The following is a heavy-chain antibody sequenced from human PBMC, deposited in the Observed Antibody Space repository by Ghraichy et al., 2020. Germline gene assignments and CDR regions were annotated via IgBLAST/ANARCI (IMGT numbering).Heavy chain of an antibody. CDR2: ISTSGIST. D-gene: IGHD4-17*01. J-gene: IGHJ4*02. CDR1: GFTFSSYA. V-gene: IGHV3-23*01. CDR3: AKGMRATVTEINF. Sequence: GGSLRLSCAASGFTFSSYAMNWVRQAPGKGLEWVSGISTSGISTSYADSVMGRFTISRDNSQNTLYLQMNSLRADDTAVYFCAKGMRATVTEINFWGQGTLVTVSS.